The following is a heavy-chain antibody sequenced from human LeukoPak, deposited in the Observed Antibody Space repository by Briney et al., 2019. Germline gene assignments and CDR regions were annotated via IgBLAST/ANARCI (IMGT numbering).Heavy chain of an antibody. CDR3: ARGGDLHYDFWSAQMGAFDI. CDR2: INPNSGGT. Sequence: ASVKVSCKASGYTFTGYYMHWVRQAPGQGLEWMGWINPNSGGTNYAQKFQGRVTMTRDTSISTAYMELSRLRSDDTAVYYCARGGDLHYDFWSAQMGAFDIWGQGTMVTVSS. V-gene: IGHV1-2*02. D-gene: IGHD3-3*01. CDR1: GYTFTGYY. J-gene: IGHJ3*02.